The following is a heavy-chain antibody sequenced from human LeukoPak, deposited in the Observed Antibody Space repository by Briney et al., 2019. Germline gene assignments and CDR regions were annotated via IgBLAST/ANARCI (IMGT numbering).Heavy chain of an antibody. D-gene: IGHD3-22*01. V-gene: IGHV3-66*01. CDR2: IYSGDST. Sequence: PGRSLRLSCAASGFTVSSNYMSWVRQAPGKGLEWVSVIYSGDSTYYADSVKGRFTISRDNSKNTLYLQMNSLRAEDTAVYYCAKDRSTYYYDSSGYYPDAFDIWGQGTMVTVSS. CDR3: AKDRSTYYYDSSGYYPDAFDI. J-gene: IGHJ3*02. CDR1: GFTVSSNY.